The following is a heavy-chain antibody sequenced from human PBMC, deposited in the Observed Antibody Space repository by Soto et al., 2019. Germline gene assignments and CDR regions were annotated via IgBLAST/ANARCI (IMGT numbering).Heavy chain of an antibody. D-gene: IGHD3-9*01. CDR2: VYRTGST. CDR3: ARGYDILTGYHSHDY. J-gene: IGHJ4*02. V-gene: IGHV4-4*02. Sequence: SETLSLTCAVSGGSISTSNWWSWVRQPPGKGLEWIGEVYRTGSTNYNPSLESRLTISVDKSKNQFSLKLTSVTAADTAVYYCARGYDILTGYHSHDYWGQGTLVTVSS. CDR1: GGSISTSNW.